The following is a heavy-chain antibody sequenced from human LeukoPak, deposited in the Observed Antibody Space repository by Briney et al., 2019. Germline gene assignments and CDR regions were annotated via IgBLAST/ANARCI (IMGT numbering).Heavy chain of an antibody. V-gene: IGHV3-23*01. CDR2: ISPGGPT. CDR1: GFTFSNYW. Sequence: GGSLRLSCAASGFTFSNYWMHWVRQDPGKGLEWVSGISPGGPTYYADSVKGRFTISRDDSKNTLYLQMKNLRADDTAVYYCAKDGAWLRFDDWGQGILVSVSS. CDR3: AKDGAWLRFDD. J-gene: IGHJ4*02. D-gene: IGHD3-22*01.